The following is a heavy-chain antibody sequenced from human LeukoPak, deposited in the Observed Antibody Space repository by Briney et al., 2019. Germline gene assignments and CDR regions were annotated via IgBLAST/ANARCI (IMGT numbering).Heavy chain of an antibody. V-gene: IGHV3-30*02. CDR3: AKERGEQWLGGLDY. D-gene: IGHD6-19*01. J-gene: IGHJ4*02. CDR2: IRYDGSNK. CDR1: GFTFSSYG. Sequence: GGSLRLSCAASGFTFSSYGMHWVRQAPGKELEGVAFIRYDGSNKYYADSVKGRFTISRDDSKNTLYLQMNSLRAEDTAVYYCAKERGEQWLGGLDYWGQGTLVTVSS.